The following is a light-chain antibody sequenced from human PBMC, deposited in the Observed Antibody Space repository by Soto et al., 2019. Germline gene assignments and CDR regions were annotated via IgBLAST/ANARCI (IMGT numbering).Light chain of an antibody. Sequence: DIQMTQSPSSLSAAVGDRVTITCRASQSISNSLHWYQQKPGKAPNLLIYDASNLHSGVPSRFSSSGSGTDSTLPISRLGPEDSATYSYQQSYSTNSCAFGHGNKLEI. J-gene: IGKJ2*01. V-gene: IGKV1-39*01. CDR3: QQSYSTNSCA. CDR2: DAS. CDR1: QSISNS.